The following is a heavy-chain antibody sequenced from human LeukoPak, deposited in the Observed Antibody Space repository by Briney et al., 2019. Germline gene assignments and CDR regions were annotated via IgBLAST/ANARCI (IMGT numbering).Heavy chain of an antibody. V-gene: IGHV3-33*01. D-gene: IGHD3-16*01. Sequence: GGSLRLSCAASGYTFSRHGIHWVRQAPGKGLEWVAVVWYDGRNRDYADSVKGRFTISKDNSNSMVFLQMDRLRAEDTAVYYCARLWGGNGYSGGSLNLWGQGTLVTVSS. CDR3: ARLWGGNGYSGGSLNL. J-gene: IGHJ5*02. CDR1: GYTFSRHG. CDR2: VWYDGRNR.